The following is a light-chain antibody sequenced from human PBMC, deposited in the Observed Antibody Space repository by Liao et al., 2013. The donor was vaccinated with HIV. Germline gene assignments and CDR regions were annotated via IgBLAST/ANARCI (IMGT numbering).Light chain of an antibody. V-gene: IGLV3-25*03. CDR2: YDS. Sequence: SYELTQPPSVSVAAGKTARLTCGGDDIRGKSVHWYQQQPGQAPVLVISYDSERPSGIPERFSGSSSGTTVTLTISGVQAEDEADYFCQSADSSGTYVVFGGGTKLTVL. CDR3: QSADSSGTYVV. J-gene: IGLJ3*02. CDR1: DIRGKS.